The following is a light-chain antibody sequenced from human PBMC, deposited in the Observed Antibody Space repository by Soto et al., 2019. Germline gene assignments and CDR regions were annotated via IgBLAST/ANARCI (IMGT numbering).Light chain of an antibody. J-gene: IGKJ1*01. CDR1: ESVGSN. CDR2: GAS. V-gene: IGKV3-15*01. Sequence: EIVMTQSPATLSVSPWERATLSCRASESVGSNLAWYQQKPGQAPRLLFYGASTRATDIPARFSGTGSGTEFTLTISSLQSEDFAVYYCQQHSKWPRTFGQGTKVDIK. CDR3: QQHSKWPRT.